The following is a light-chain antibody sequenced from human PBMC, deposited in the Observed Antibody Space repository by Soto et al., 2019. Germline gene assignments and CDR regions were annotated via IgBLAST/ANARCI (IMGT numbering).Light chain of an antibody. CDR1: SSDVGGYNY. J-gene: IGLJ1*01. CDR3: QSYDRSLSGSF. V-gene: IGLV2-8*01. CDR2: EVN. Sequence: QPALTQPPSASGSPGQSVAISCTGTSSDVGGYNYVSWYQQHPGKAPKLMIYEVNKRPSGVPDRFSGSKSGNTASLTVSGLQAEDEADYYCQSYDRSLSGSFFGTGTKVTVL.